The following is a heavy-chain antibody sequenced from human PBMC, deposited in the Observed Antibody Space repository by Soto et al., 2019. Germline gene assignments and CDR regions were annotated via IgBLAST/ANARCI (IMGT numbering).Heavy chain of an antibody. D-gene: IGHD2-2*01. Sequence: EVQLLESGGGLVQPGGSLRLSCAASGFTFSSYAMSWVRQAPGKGLEWVSAISGSGGSTYYADPVKGRFTISRDNSKNTLYLQMNSLRAEDTAVYYCAKVPPTIVVVPAAPDYWGQGTLVTVSS. J-gene: IGHJ4*02. CDR3: AKVPPTIVVVPAAPDY. V-gene: IGHV3-23*01. CDR1: GFTFSSYA. CDR2: ISGSGGST.